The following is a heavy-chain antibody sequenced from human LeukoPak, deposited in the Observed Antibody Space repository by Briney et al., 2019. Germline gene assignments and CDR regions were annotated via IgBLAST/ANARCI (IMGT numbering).Heavy chain of an antibody. CDR3: ARGGVAAKYYFDY. CDR2: IYYSGTT. D-gene: IGHD3-10*01. Sequence: SETLSLTCTVSGGSISPLYWGWIRQPPGKGLEFIGYIYYSGTTNYNPSLRSRVTLSVDTSKNQFSLKPSSVTAADTAVYYCARGGVAAKYYFDYWGPGTLVTVSS. V-gene: IGHV4-59*11. CDR1: GGSISPLY. J-gene: IGHJ4*02.